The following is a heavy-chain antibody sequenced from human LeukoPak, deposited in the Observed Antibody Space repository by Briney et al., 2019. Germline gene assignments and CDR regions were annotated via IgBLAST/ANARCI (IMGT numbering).Heavy chain of an antibody. V-gene: IGHV5-51*01. CDR2: IFPRDSDA. Sequence: GESLKISCNTSGYTFSSCWIGWVRQTPRKGLECMGVIFPRDSDARYSPSFQGQVTMSADNSTNTAYLHWESLKASDTALDYCVRSLPGTLLRGYGMAFWGPGTSVTVS. D-gene: IGHD3-10*01. CDR1: GYTFSSCW. CDR3: VRSLPGTLLRGYGMAF. J-gene: IGHJ6*02.